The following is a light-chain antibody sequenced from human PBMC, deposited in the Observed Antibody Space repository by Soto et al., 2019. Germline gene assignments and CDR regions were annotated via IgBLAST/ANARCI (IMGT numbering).Light chain of an antibody. V-gene: IGLV2-23*02. CDR1: RSYVGSYNS. CDR3: CSYAGSFTFLI. CDR2: EVT. J-gene: IGLJ2*01. Sequence: QSVLTQPASVSGSPGQSITISCTGTRSYVGSYNSIAWYQQLPGKAPRVMIFEVTKRPSGISNRFSGSKSGSTASLTISGLQAEDEADYFCCSYAGSFTFLIFGGGTKLTVL.